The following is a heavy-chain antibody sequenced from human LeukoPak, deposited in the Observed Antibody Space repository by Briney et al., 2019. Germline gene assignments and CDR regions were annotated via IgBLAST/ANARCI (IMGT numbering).Heavy chain of an antibody. J-gene: IGHJ4*02. V-gene: IGHV3-23*01. CDR1: GFNFSGYA. Sequence: GGSLRLSCAASGFNFSGYAMSWVRQAPGKGLEWVSAISGSGGSTYYADSVKGRFTISRDNSKNTLYLQMNSLRAEDTAVYYCAKSLPITMIVVVNFDYWGQGTLVTVSS. CDR3: AKSLPITMIVVVNFDY. D-gene: IGHD3-22*01. CDR2: ISGSGGST.